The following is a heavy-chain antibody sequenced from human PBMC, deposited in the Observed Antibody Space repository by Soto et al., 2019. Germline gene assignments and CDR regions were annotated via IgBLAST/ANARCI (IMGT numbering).Heavy chain of an antibody. Sequence: QVQLVQSGAEVKKPGASVKVSCEATGYTFTGNYLHWVRQAPGQGLEWMGWIHPHSGATKYAQKLQGWVTMTRDTSISTAYLDLSSLKSNDTAVYYCVREGVGTTYVWFDPWGQGTLVTVSS. D-gene: IGHD1-1*01. CDR2: IHPHSGAT. J-gene: IGHJ5*02. CDR1: GYTFTGNY. V-gene: IGHV1-2*04. CDR3: VREGVGTTYVWFDP.